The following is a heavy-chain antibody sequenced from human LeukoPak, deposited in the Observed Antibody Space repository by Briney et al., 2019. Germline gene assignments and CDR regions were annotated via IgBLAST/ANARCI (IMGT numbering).Heavy chain of an antibody. J-gene: IGHJ4*02. CDR3: AGDGGFCTNGVCFFDF. CDR1: AFTFSSYE. V-gene: IGHV3-48*03. D-gene: IGHD2-8*01. Sequence: GGSLRLSCAASAFTFSSYEVNWVRQAPGKGLEWVSSISSSDSTIYYADSVKGRFTISRDNAKNTLFLQMNSLRAEDTAVYYCAGDGGFCTNGVCFFDFWGQGTLVTVSS. CDR2: ISSSDSTI.